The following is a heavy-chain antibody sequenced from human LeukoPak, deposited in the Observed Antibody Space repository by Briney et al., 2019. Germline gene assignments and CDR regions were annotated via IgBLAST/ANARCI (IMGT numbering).Heavy chain of an antibody. J-gene: IGHJ6*02. CDR2: IYYSGST. CDR1: GGSISSYY. CDR3: ARGKAARPRVYYGMDV. V-gene: IGHV4-59*01. D-gene: IGHD6-6*01. Sequence: SETLSLTCTVSGGSISSYYWSWIRQPPGKGLEWIGYIYYSGSTNYNPSLKSRVTISVDTSKNQFSLKLSSVTAADTAVYYCARGKAARPRVYYGMDVWGQGTTVTVSS.